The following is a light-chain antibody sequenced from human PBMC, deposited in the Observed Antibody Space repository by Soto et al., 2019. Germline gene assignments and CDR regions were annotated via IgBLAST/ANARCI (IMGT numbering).Light chain of an antibody. V-gene: IGKV1-39*01. Sequence: QLTQSPSSLSASVGDRVTITCRASQSISSYLNWYQQKPGKAPKLLIYAASSLQSGVPSRFSGSGSGTDFTLTISSLQPEDFATYYCQQSYSTPPWTFGQGTKVEIK. CDR2: AAS. J-gene: IGKJ1*01. CDR1: QSISSY. CDR3: QQSYSTPPWT.